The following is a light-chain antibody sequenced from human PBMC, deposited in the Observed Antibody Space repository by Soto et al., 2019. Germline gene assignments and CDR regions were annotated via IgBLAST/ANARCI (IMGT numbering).Light chain of an antibody. J-gene: IGKJ2*01. CDR1: QGVSSHF. Sequence: EIVLTQSPGTLSLSPGERATLSCRASQGVSSHFLAWYQQKPGQAPRLLIYGASTRATGIPDRFSGSGSGRDFALTISSLEPEDSAMYYCQQYGSSPPYTFGQG. CDR2: GAS. CDR3: QQYGSSPPYT. V-gene: IGKV3-20*01.